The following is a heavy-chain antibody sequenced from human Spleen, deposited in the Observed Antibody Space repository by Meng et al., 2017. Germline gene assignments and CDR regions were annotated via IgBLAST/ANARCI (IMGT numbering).Heavy chain of an antibody. CDR1: GFTFNSYA. V-gene: IGHV3-30*07. Sequence: GESLKISCAASGFTFNSYAMHWVRQAPGKGLEWVAAISFDGSDKYYADSVKGRFTISRDNSRNTLYLQMNSLRAEDTAVYYCAKALSGRGSYYNVDFWGQGTLVTVSS. D-gene: IGHD1-26*01. J-gene: IGHJ4*02. CDR3: AKALSGRGSYYNVDF. CDR2: ISFDGSDK.